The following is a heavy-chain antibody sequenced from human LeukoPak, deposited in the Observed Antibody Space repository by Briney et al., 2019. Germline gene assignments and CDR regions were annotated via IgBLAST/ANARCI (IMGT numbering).Heavy chain of an antibody. CDR2: IYYSGNM. V-gene: IGHV4-59*01. CDR3: ARGNRDIVEE. J-gene: IGHJ4*02. CDR1: GSSISPFY. D-gene: IGHD2-15*01. Sequence: PSETLSLTCTVSGSSISPFYWSWIRQPPGKGLEWIGYIYYSGNMNYNPSLKSRVTISVDTSKNQFSLKLYSVTAADTAVYYCARGNRDIVEEWGQGTLVTVSS.